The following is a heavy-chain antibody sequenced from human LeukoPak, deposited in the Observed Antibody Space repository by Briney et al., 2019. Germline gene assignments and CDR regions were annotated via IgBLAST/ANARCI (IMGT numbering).Heavy chain of an antibody. J-gene: IGHJ4*02. CDR3: ARDRFPRIAVAGTADDY. CDR1: GFTFSSYE. D-gene: IGHD6-19*01. CDR2: ISSSGSTI. Sequence: GGSLRLSCAASGFTFSSYEMNWVRQAPGKGLEWVSYISSSGSTIYYADSVKGRFTISRDNAKNSLYLQMNSLRAEDTAVYYCARDRFPRIAVAGTADDYWGQGTLVTVSS. V-gene: IGHV3-48*03.